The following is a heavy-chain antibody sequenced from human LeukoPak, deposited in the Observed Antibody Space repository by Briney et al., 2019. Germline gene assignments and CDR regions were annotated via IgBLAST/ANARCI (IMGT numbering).Heavy chain of an antibody. V-gene: IGHV3-30*04. CDR2: VTYDGNNK. CDR3: AREGPILTLVVTFDAFDI. D-gene: IGHD3-22*01. CDR1: GFTFRDSA. Sequence: GGSLRLSCAASGFTFRDSAMSWVRQAPGKGLEWVAVVTYDGNNKYFADSVKGRFTVSRDNSKNTLFLQMNSLRAEDTAVYYCAREGPILTLVVTFDAFDIWGQGAMVTVSS. J-gene: IGHJ3*02.